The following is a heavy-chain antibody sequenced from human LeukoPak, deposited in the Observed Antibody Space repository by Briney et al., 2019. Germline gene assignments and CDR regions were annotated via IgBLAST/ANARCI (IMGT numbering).Heavy chain of an antibody. J-gene: IGHJ1*01. Sequence: PGGSLRLSCTASGFTFSTYWMSWVRQAQGKGLEWVANINKEGNRKYYVDSVKGRFAISRDNANNSMLLQMTSLRAEDASVYFCARDAGWGYYDLWGQGTPVTVSS. D-gene: IGHD3-22*01. CDR3: ARDAGWGYYDL. CDR2: INKEGNRK. V-gene: IGHV3-7*01. CDR1: GFTFSTYW.